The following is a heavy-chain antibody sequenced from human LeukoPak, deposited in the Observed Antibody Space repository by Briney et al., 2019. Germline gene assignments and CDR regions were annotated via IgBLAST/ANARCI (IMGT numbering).Heavy chain of an antibody. CDR2: IYYSGST. CDR3: ARAGYCSSTSCYVPFDY. J-gene: IGHJ4*02. Sequence: PSETLSLTCTVSGGSISSYYWSWIRQPPGKGLEWIGYIYYSGSTNYNPSLKSRVTISVDTSKNQFSLKLSSVTAADTAVYYCARAGYCSSTSCYVPFDYWGQGTLVTVSS. D-gene: IGHD2-2*03. CDR1: GGSISSYY. V-gene: IGHV4-59*01.